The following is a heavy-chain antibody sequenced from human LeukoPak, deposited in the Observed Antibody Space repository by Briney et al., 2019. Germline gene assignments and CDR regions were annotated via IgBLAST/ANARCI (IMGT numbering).Heavy chain of an antibody. CDR1: GFIFSTYG. V-gene: IGHV3-30*02. CDR2: IRSDGSDK. J-gene: IGHJ4*02. CDR3: GKHDSSSDY. Sequence: WGSLRLSCAASGFIFSTYGMHWVRQAPGKGREGVAFIRSDGSDKSYAGSVMGRFTISKDNSKNTPYLEINTRRAEGTAVYYFGKHDSSSDYWGQGTLVTVSS. D-gene: IGHD3-22*01.